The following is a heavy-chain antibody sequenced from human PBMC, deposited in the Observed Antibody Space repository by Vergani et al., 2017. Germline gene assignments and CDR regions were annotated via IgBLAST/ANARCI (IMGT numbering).Heavy chain of an antibody. V-gene: IGHV1-3*01. Sequence: QVQLVQSGAEVKKPGASVKVSCKASGYTFTSYAMHWVRQAPGQRLEWMGWINAGNGNTKYSQKFQGRVTITRDTSASTAYMELSSLRSEDTAVYYCARARSGDSYAQANYYYYYMDVWGKGTTVTVSS. CDR1: GYTFTSYA. CDR2: INAGNGNT. D-gene: IGHD5-18*01. J-gene: IGHJ6*03. CDR3: ARARSGDSYAQANYYYYYMDV.